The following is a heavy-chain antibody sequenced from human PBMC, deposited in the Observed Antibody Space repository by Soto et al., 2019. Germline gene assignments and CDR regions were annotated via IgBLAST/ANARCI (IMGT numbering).Heavy chain of an antibody. CDR3: TTRGSLGY. Sequence: EVPLVESGGGLVKPGESLRLSCAASGFSFSNAWINRVRQAPGKGLEWVGRIKSKTDGGTIDYAAPVKGRFIISRDDSSNTLYLQMNSLKTEDTAVYYCTTRGSLGYWGQGTLVTVSS. D-gene: IGHD2-15*01. J-gene: IGHJ4*02. CDR1: GFSFSNAW. CDR2: IKSKTDGGTI. V-gene: IGHV3-15*07.